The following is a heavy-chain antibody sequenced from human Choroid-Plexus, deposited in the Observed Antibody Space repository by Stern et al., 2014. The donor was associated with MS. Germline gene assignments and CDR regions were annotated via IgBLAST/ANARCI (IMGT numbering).Heavy chain of an antibody. D-gene: IGHD2-15*01. J-gene: IGHJ4*02. CDR2: ISYDGSDN. V-gene: IGHV3-30*18. Sequence: QVQLVQSGGGVAQPGRPLILSCAASGFTFSNFGMHWVRQAPGKGLEWGALISYDGSDNYYADSVKGRFAIFRDNSKNTLYMHMNSLRAEDTAVYYCAKDRQWSTYFFDYWGQGSLVTVSS. CDR3: AKDRQWSTYFFDY. CDR1: GFTFSNFG.